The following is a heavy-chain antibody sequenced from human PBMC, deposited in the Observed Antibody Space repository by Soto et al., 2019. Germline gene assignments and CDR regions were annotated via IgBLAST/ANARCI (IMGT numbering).Heavy chain of an antibody. CDR3: LPDTARTYYYYAMDV. D-gene: IGHD5-18*01. CDR1: GYSLTSYW. V-gene: IGHV5-51*01. CDR2: IDPGDSDA. Sequence: GESLKISCKGSGYSLTSYWIAWVRQMPGKCLEWMGIIDPGDSDARYSPSFQGQVAISVDKSDSTAYLQWTSLKASHPATSYCLPDTARTYYYYAMDVWGQGTTVNVSS. J-gene: IGHJ6*02.